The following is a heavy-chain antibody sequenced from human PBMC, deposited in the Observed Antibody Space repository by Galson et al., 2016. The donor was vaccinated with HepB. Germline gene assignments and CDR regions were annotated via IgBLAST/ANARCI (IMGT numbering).Heavy chain of an antibody. V-gene: IGHV3-53*01. CDR3: ARAWGNYGMDV. CDR1: GLTVSTNS. D-gene: IGHD7-27*01. Sequence: SLRLPCAAVGLTVSTNSMSWVRQAPGKGLAWVPVIYSSGSTYYADSVKGRFTFSRDNSKNTLYLQMNSLRAEDTAVYYCARAWGNYGMDVWGQGTTVTVSS. J-gene: IGHJ6*02. CDR2: IYSSGST.